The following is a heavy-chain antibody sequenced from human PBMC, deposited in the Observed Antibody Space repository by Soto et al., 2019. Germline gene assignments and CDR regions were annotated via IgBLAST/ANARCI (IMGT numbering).Heavy chain of an antibody. Sequence: GGSLRLSCAASGFTFSSYDMHWVRQATGKGLEWVSAIGTAGDTYYPGSVKGRFTISRENAKNSLYLQMNSLRAGDTAVYCCARSERGYSYGYGMDVWGQGTTVTVSS. D-gene: IGHD5-18*01. CDR2: IGTAGDT. CDR1: GFTFSSYD. CDR3: ARSERGYSYGYGMDV. J-gene: IGHJ6*02. V-gene: IGHV3-13*01.